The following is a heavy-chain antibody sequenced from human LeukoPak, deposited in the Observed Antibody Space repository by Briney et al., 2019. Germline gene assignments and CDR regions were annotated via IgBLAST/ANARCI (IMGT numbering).Heavy chain of an antibody. D-gene: IGHD3-22*01. V-gene: IGHV3-23*01. Sequence: GGSLRLSCAASEFTFSSYAMSWGRQAPGKGLEWVSAISGSGGSTYYADSVKGRFTISRDNSKNTLYLQMNSLRAEDTAVYYCAKDGGSYYYDSSGYYADYWGQGTLVTVSS. CDR3: AKDGGSYYYDSSGYYADY. CDR2: ISGSGGST. CDR1: EFTFSSYA. J-gene: IGHJ4*02.